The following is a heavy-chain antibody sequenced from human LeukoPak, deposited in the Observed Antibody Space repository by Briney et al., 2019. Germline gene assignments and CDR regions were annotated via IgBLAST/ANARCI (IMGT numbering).Heavy chain of an antibody. CDR2: ISGSGGRT. Sequence: GGSLRLSCAASGFTFSSYVMSWVRQAPGKGLEWVSAISGSGGRTYYADSVKGRFTISRDKSKNTLYLQMNSLRAKDTAIYVCAKEQDVVVPAARSGLDYWGQGTLVTVSS. V-gene: IGHV3-23*01. J-gene: IGHJ4*02. CDR3: AKEQDVVVPAARSGLDY. CDR1: GFTFSSYV. D-gene: IGHD2-2*01.